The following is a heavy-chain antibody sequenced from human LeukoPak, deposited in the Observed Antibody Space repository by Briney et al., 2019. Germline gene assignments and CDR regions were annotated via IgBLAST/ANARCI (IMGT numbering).Heavy chain of an antibody. D-gene: IGHD5-24*01. CDR2: IYYSGST. CDR3: ARYRDGYNYFDY. CDR1: GGSFSGYY. J-gene: IGHJ4*02. Sequence: PSETLSLTCAVYGGSFSGYYWSWIRQPPGKGLEWIGYIYYSGSTNYNPSLKSRVTISVDTSKNQFSLKLSSVTAADTAVYYCARYRDGYNYFDYWGQGTLVTVSS. V-gene: IGHV4-59*01.